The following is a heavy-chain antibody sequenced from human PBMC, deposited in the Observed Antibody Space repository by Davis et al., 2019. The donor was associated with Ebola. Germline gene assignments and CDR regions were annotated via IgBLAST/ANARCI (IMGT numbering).Heavy chain of an antibody. V-gene: IGHV3-23*01. Sequence: GESLKISCAASGFIFRNYVMSWVRQAPGKGLEWVSTLGTSADTYYADSVKGRFTISRDNSRNTLYLQMNSLRAEDTAVYYCARKTFFDYWGQGTLVTVSS. CDR3: ARKTFFDY. J-gene: IGHJ4*02. D-gene: IGHD2/OR15-2a*01. CDR2: LGTSADT. CDR1: GFIFRNYV.